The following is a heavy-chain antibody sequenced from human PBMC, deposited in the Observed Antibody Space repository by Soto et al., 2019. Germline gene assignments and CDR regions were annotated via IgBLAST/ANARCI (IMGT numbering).Heavy chain of an antibody. D-gene: IGHD3-16*01. CDR1: GFTFSSYS. CDR3: ARDLHDYVSFRFDP. V-gene: IGHV3-21*01. J-gene: IGHJ5*02. Sequence: GGSLRLSCAASGFTFSSYSMNWVRQAPGKGLEWVSSISRSSSYIYYADSVKGRSTISRDNAKNSLYLQMNSLRAEDTAVYYCARDLHDYVSFRFDPWGQGTLVTVSS. CDR2: ISRSSSYI.